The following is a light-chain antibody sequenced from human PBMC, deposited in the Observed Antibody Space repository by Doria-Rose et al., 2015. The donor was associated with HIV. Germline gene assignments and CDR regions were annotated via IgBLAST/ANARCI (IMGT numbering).Light chain of an antibody. CDR2: RAS. CDR1: QGIGSD. Sequence: EIVMTQSPATLSVSPGERATLSCRASQGIGSDLAWYQQKPGQAPGLLIYRASIRATGIPPRFTVGGSGTEFTLTISSLRSEDFAVYFCQQYSQWPPYTFGQGTKLEVK. J-gene: IGKJ2*01. CDR3: QQYSQWPPYT. V-gene: IGKV3-15*01.